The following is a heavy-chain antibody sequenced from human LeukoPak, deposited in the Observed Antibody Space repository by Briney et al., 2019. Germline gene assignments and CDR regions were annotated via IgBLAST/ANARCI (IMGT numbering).Heavy chain of an antibody. CDR1: GFTFSSYA. Sequence: GESLRLSCAASGFTFSSYAMSWVRQAPGKGLEWVSTITGSGGSTYYADSVKGRFTISRDNSKNTLDLQMKSLRAEDTAVYYCAKYLRYLDYWGQGTLVTVSS. V-gene: IGHV3-23*01. CDR3: AKYLRYLDY. J-gene: IGHJ4*02. CDR2: ITGSGGST. D-gene: IGHD2-2*02.